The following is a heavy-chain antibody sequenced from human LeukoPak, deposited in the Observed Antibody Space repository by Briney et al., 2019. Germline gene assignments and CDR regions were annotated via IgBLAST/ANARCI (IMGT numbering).Heavy chain of an antibody. V-gene: IGHV3-49*03. CDR3: TRLDYYCSGGSCYLFDY. Sequence: HPGGSLRLSCTASGSTFGDYAMSWFRQAPGKGLEWVGFIRSKAYGGTTEYAASVKGRFTISRDDSKSIAYLQMNSLKTEDTAVYYCTRLDYYCSGGSCYLFDYWGQGTLVTVSS. CDR2: IRSKAYGGTT. J-gene: IGHJ4*02. CDR1: GSTFGDYA. D-gene: IGHD2-15*01.